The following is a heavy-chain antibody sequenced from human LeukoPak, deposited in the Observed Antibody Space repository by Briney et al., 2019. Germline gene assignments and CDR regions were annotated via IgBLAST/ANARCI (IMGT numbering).Heavy chain of an antibody. CDR1: GGSISSSSYY. V-gene: IGHV4-61*01. CDR2: IYYSGST. J-gene: IGHJ3*02. CDR3: TRSETFDI. Sequence: SETLSLTCTVSGGSISSSSYYWSWIRQLPGKGLEWIGYIYYSGSTNYNPSLKSRVTISVDTSKNQFSLKLSSVTAADTAVYYCTRSETFDIWGQGTMVTVSS.